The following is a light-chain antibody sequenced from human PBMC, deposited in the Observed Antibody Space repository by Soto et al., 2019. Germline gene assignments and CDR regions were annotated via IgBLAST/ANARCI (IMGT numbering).Light chain of an antibody. CDR2: WAS. J-gene: IGKJ1*01. Sequence: DIVMTQSPDSLAVSLGERATINCKSSQSVLYSSNNKNYLAWYQQKPGQPPKLLIYWASTGESGVPDRFSGSGSGTDFTLTISSLQAEDVAVYYCQQYYSPWTFGQGTKVEIK. CDR1: QSVLYSSNNKNY. V-gene: IGKV4-1*01. CDR3: QQYYSPWT.